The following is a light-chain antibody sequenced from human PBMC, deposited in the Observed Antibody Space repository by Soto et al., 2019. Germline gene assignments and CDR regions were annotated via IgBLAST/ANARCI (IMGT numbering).Light chain of an antibody. Sequence: QSALTQPASVSGSPGQSITISCTGTSSDVGGYNSVSWYQHHPGKAPKLMIHAVSNRPSGVSNRFSGSKSGNTAPLTISGLQAEDEADYYCSSFTSSTTYVFGTGTKVTVL. J-gene: IGLJ1*01. CDR3: SSFTSSTTYV. V-gene: IGLV2-14*01. CDR2: AVS. CDR1: SSDVGGYNS.